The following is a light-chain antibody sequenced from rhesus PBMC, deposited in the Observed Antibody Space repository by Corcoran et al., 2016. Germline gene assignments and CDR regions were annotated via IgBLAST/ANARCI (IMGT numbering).Light chain of an antibody. V-gene: IGKV1-28*01. CDR2: AAS. CDR3: LQHNSDPLT. J-gene: IGKJ4*01. Sequence: DIQMTQSPSSLSASVGDTVTITCRASQGISSYLNWFQQQPGEAPKLLIYAASSLESGVPSRFSGSGSGTEFTLTISSLQPEDFAAYYCLQHNSDPLTFGGGTKVEIK. CDR1: QGISSY.